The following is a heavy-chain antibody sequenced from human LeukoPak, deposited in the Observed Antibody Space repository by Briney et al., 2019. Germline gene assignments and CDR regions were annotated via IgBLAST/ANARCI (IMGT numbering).Heavy chain of an antibody. CDR3: ARAVSGRFDY. V-gene: IGHV4-59*08. CDR2: IYYSGRT. D-gene: IGHD6-19*01. Sequence: SETLSLTCTVSGGSMSPYHWGWIRHPPGKGLEWTGYIYYSGRTNYNPSLNSRVTISVDTSKNQFSLRLSSVTAADTAIYYCARAVSGRFDYCGQGTLVTVSS. J-gene: IGHJ4*02. CDR1: GGSMSPYH.